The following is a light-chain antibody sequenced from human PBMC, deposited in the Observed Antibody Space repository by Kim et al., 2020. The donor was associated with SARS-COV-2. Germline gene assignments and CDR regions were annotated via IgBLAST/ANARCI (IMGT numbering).Light chain of an antibody. CDR3: QQYNTYPLT. J-gene: IGKJ4*01. CDR2: AAS. V-gene: IGKV1-16*01. CDR1: QDISNY. Sequence: DIQMTQSPSSLSASVGDRVTITCRASQDISNYLAWFQQKPGKAPKSLIYAASSLHSGVPSRFSGSASGTDFTLTISSLQPEDFATYYCQQYNTYPLTFGGGTKVDIK.